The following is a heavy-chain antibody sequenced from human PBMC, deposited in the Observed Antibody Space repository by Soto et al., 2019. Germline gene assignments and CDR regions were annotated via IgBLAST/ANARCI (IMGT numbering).Heavy chain of an antibody. Sequence: EVQLLESGGGLVQPGGSLRLSCAASGFTFSSYAMSWVRQAPGKGLEWVSAISGSGGSTYYADSVKGRFTISRDNSKNTLYLQMNSLRAEDTAVYYCAKLPKAGYNRKPFDYGGQGPLFTVPS. CDR1: GFTFSSYA. CDR3: AKLPKAGYNRKPFDY. V-gene: IGHV3-23*01. CDR2: ISGSGGST. D-gene: IGHD1-1*01. J-gene: IGHJ4*02.